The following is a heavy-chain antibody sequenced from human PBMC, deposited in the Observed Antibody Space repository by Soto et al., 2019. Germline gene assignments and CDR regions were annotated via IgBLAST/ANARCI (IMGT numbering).Heavy chain of an antibody. CDR1: GFSFSHYA. Sequence: PGGSLRLSCAASGFSFSHYAIHWVRQAPGKGLEWVAVISRDGSHKYYLDSVKGRFTISRDNSKDTVNLLMNSLRDDDSAMYYCAPSRNSAVAESFDFWGQGTLVTV. V-gene: IGHV3-30*04. CDR3: APSRNSAVAESFDF. CDR2: ISRDGSHK. J-gene: IGHJ4*02. D-gene: IGHD1-26*01.